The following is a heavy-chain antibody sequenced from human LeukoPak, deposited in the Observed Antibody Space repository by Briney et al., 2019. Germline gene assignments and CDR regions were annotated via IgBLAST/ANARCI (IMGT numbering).Heavy chain of an antibody. Sequence: GGSLRLSCAASGFTFSSYSMDWVRQAPGKGLEWVSSISSSSSYIYYADSVKGRFTISRYNAKNSLYLQMNSLRAEDTAVYYCASGMRVGPNIWGQGTLVTVSS. V-gene: IGHV3-21*01. CDR3: ASGMRVGPNI. D-gene: IGHD1-26*01. CDR1: GFTFSSYS. J-gene: IGHJ4*02. CDR2: ISSSSSYI.